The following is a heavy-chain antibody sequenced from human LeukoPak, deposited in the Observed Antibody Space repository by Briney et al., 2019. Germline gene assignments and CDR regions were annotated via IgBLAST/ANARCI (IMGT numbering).Heavy chain of an antibody. CDR1: GFTFSSYE. CDR2: ISSSGSTI. D-gene: IGHD1-1*01. V-gene: IGHV3-48*03. CDR3: ARDNTRGTFDY. Sequence: GGSLRLSCAASGFTFSSYEMNWVRQAPGKGLEWVSYISSSGSTIYYADSVKGRFTIPRDNAKNSLYLQMYSLRAEDTAVYYCARDNTRGTFDYWGQGTLVTVSS. J-gene: IGHJ4*02.